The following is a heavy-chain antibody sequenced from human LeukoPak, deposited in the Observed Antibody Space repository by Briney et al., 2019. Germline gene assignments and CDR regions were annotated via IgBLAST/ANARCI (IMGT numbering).Heavy chain of an antibody. V-gene: IGHV3-30-3*01. CDR1: GFTFSSYA. J-gene: IGHJ5*02. D-gene: IGHD6-19*01. Sequence: GRSLRLSCAASGFTFSSYAMHWVRQAPGKGLEWVAVISYDGSNKYYANSVKGRFTISRDNSKNTLYLQMNSLRAEDTAVYYCAREAQQWLVPGSSWFDPWGQGTLVTVSS. CDR2: ISYDGSNK. CDR3: AREAQQWLVPGSSWFDP.